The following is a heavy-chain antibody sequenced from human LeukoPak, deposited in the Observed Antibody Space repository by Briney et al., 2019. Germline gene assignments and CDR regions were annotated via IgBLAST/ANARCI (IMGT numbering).Heavy chain of an antibody. CDR3: XXRSYYDLDYFDY. CDR2: ISGSSGST. D-gene: IGHD1-26*01. Sequence: CAASXFTFRRYAMSWVRQAPGKGGEGGSAISGSSGSTYYADSVKGRFTFPRENSKKSLYGEMNRGRAGDRAGYECXXRSYYDLDYFDYWGQGTLVTVSS. V-gene: IGHV3-23*01. CDR1: XFTFRRYA. J-gene: IGHJ4*02.